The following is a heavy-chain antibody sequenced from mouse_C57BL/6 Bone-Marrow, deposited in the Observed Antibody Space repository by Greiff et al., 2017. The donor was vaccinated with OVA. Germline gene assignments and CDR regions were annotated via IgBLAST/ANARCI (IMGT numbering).Heavy chain of an antibody. CDR3: AMEGLRLVWFAY. CDR1: GYTFTSYG. CDR2: IYPRSGNT. D-gene: IGHD2-4*01. V-gene: IGHV1-81*01. J-gene: IGHJ3*01. Sequence: QVQLKESGAELARPGASVKLSCKASGYTFTSYGISWVKQRTGQGLEWIGEIYPRSGNTYYNEKFKGKATLTADKSSSTAYMELRSLTSEDSAGYFCAMEGLRLVWFAYWGQGTLVTVSA.